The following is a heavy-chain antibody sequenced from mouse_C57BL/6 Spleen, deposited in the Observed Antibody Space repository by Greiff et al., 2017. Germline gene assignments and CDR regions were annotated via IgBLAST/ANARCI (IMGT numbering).Heavy chain of an antibody. J-gene: IGHJ4*01. Sequence: EVKLEESGGGLVQPGGSLKLSCAASGFTFSDYYMYWVRQTPEKRLEWVAYISNGGGSTYYPDTVKGRFTISRDNAKNTLYLQMSRLKSEDTAMYYCARLGDSYAMDYWGQGTSVTVSS. CDR3: ARLGDSYAMDY. CDR1: GFTFSDYY. CDR2: ISNGGGST. V-gene: IGHV5-12*01.